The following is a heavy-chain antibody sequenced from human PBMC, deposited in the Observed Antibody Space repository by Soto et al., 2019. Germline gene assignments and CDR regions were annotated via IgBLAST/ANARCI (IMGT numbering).Heavy chain of an antibody. CDR1: GYTFTSYD. Sequence: ASVKVSCKASGYTFTSYDINWVRQATGQGLEWMGWMNPNSGNTGYAQKFQGRVTMTRNTSISTAYMELSSLRSEDTAVYYCARAGYSSGWYYYYYYMDVWGKGTTVTVS. V-gene: IGHV1-8*01. J-gene: IGHJ6*03. D-gene: IGHD6-19*01. CDR3: ARAGYSSGWYYYYYYMDV. CDR2: MNPNSGNT.